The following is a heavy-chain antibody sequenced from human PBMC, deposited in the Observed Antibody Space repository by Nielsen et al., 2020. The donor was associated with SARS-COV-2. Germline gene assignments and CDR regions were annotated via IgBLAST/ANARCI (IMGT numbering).Heavy chain of an antibody. CDR2: IGTAGDT. CDR3: ARGSKQQLLNYYYYYGMDV. CDR1: GFTFSSYD. V-gene: IGHV3-13*04. J-gene: IGHJ6*02. D-gene: IGHD6-13*01. Sequence: GESLKISCAASGFTFSSYDMHWVRQATGKGLEWVSAIGTAGDTYYPGSVKGRFTISRENAKNSLYLQMNSLRAGDTAVYYCARGSKQQLLNYYYYYGMDVWGQGTTDTVSS.